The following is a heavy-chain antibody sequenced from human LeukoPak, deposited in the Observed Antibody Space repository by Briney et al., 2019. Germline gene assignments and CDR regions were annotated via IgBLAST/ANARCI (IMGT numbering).Heavy chain of an antibody. CDR1: GGSISSSSYY. Sequence: PSETLSLTCTVSGGSISSSSYYWGWIRQPPGKGLEWIGEINHSGSTNYNPSLKSRVTISVDTSKNQFSLKLSSVTAADTAVYYCASPGIAAAGPPYKYGMDVWGQGTTVTVSS. J-gene: IGHJ6*02. CDR3: ASPGIAAAGPPYKYGMDV. CDR2: INHSGST. D-gene: IGHD6-13*01. V-gene: IGHV4-39*07.